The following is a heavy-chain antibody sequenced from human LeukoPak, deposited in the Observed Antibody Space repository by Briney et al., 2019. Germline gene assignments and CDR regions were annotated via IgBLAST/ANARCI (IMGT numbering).Heavy chain of an antibody. CDR1: GGSISSYY. CDR3: ARDLPSSGLSGLDV. Sequence: SETLSLTCTVSGGSISSYYWSWIRQPPGKGLEWIGYNYYSGSTNYNPSLKSRVTISVDTSKNQFSLKLSSVTAADTAVYYCARDLPSSGLSGLDVWGQGATVTVSS. V-gene: IGHV4-59*01. J-gene: IGHJ6*02. CDR2: NYYSGST. D-gene: IGHD3-10*01.